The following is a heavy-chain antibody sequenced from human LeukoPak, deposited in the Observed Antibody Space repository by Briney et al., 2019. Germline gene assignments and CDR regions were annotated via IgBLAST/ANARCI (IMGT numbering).Heavy chain of an antibody. J-gene: IGHJ3*02. CDR2: INPNSGGT. Sequence: ASVKVSCKASGYTFTVYYMHWVRQAPGQGLEWMGWINPNSGGTNYAQKFQGRVTMTRDTSISTAYMELSRLRSDDTAVYYCASSVVTPTTGDAFDIWGQGTMVTVSS. D-gene: IGHD4-23*01. V-gene: IGHV1-2*02. CDR3: ASSVVTPTTGDAFDI. CDR1: GYTFTVYY.